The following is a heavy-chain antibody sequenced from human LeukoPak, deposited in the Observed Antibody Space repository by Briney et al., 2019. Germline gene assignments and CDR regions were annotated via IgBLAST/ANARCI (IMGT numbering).Heavy chain of an antibody. CDR3: ARSPHYYDSSGYYYY. J-gene: IGHJ4*02. CDR2: ISSSSSYI. Sequence: GGSLRLSCAASGFTFSSYSMNWVRQAPGKGLEWVSSISSSSSYIYYADSVKGRFTISRDNAKNSLYLQMNSLRAEDTAVYYCARSPHYYDSSGYYYYWGQGTLVTVSS. D-gene: IGHD3-22*01. CDR1: GFTFSSYS. V-gene: IGHV3-21*01.